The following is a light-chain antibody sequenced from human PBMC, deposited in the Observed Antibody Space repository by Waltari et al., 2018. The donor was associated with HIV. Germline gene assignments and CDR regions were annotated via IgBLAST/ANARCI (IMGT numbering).Light chain of an antibody. CDR2: SDN. Sequence: QSVLTQPPSVSGTPGPRVTISCSGSSSHIGSKTVNWYQKFPGTAPKLLIYSDNQRPSGVPDRFSGSKSGTSASLAIGGLQAEDEADYFCAAWDDSLTVSYVFGTGTKVTVL. CDR1: SSHIGSKT. J-gene: IGLJ1*01. CDR3: AAWDDSLTVSYV. V-gene: IGLV1-44*01.